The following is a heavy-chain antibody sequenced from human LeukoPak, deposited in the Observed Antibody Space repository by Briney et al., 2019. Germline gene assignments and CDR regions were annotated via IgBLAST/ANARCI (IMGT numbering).Heavy chain of an antibody. CDR2: INPNSGAT. CDR1: GCTFTAYY. D-gene: IGHD4-17*01. CDR3: ATPYGDYVGSDY. V-gene: IGHV1-2*02. Sequence: GASVKVSCKASGCTFTAYYMHGVRQALAQGGAGMGWINPNSGATNYAQRFQGRVTMTRDTSISTVYMELSRLRSDDTAVYYCATPYGDYVGSDYWGQGTLVTVSS. J-gene: IGHJ4*02.